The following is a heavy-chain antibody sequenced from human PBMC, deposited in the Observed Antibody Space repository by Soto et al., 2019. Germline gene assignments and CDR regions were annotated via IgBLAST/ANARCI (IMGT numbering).Heavy chain of an antibody. CDR3: ARGEDTYYDFWRGYYLKSSCGMDV. Sequence: SETLSLTCAVYGGSFSGYYWSWIRQPPGKGLEWIGEINHSGSTNYNPSLKSRVTISVDTSKNQFSLKLSSVTAADTAVYCCARGEDTYYDFWRGYYLKSSCGMDVWGQGTTVTVSS. V-gene: IGHV4-34*01. CDR2: INHSGST. CDR1: GGSFSGYY. D-gene: IGHD3-3*01. J-gene: IGHJ6*02.